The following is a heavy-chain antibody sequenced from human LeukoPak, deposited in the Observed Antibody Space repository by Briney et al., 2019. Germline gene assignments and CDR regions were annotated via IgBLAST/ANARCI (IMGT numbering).Heavy chain of an antibody. D-gene: IGHD4-17*01. V-gene: IGHV4-31*03. J-gene: IGHJ4*02. CDR1: GGSISSGGYY. CDR3: ARWTYGSTDY. CDR2: IYYSGST. Sequence: SETLFLTCTVSGGSISSGGYYWSWIRQHPGKGLEWIGYIYYSGSTYYNPSLKSRVTISVDTSKNQFSLKLSSVTAADTAVYYCARWTYGSTDYWGQGTLVTVSS.